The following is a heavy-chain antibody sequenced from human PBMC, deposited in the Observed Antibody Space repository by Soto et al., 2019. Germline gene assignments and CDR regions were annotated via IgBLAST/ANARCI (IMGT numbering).Heavy chain of an antibody. V-gene: IGHV4-34*01. CDR2: IHHSGSP. J-gene: IGHJ4*02. D-gene: IGHD6-25*01. CDR1: GGSFSGYY. Sequence: ETLSLTCAVYGGSFSGYYWSWIRQTPGKGLQWVGEIHHSGSPKYNPSLKSRVTISLDTSNNQYSLRLTSVTAADAAVYYCARLGAAAHTANWGQGTLVTVSS. CDR3: ARLGAAAHTAN.